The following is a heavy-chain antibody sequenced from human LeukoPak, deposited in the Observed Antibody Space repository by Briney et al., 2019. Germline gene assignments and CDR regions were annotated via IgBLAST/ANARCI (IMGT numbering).Heavy chain of an antibody. J-gene: IGHJ6*02. Sequence: PSETLSLTCTVSGGSISSFYWSWIRQPPGKGLEWIGYIYYSGNTNYNPSLKSRVTLSVDTSKNQFSLKLSPVTAADTAVYYCAREDPQTTVPEGMDVWGQGTTVTVSS. V-gene: IGHV4-59*01. CDR1: GGSISSFY. CDR3: AREDPQTTVPEGMDV. CDR2: IYYSGNT. D-gene: IGHD4-17*01.